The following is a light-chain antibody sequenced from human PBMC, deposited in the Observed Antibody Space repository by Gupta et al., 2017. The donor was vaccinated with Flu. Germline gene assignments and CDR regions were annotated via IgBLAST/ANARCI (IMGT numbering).Light chain of an antibody. CDR3: CSYGSTSTFL. CDR2: EVD. Sequence: TSSDVGSYNYVSWYQHHPGEAPNLIIFEVDNRPSGISNRFSGSKSGNSASLTISGLQAEDEANYYCCSYGSTSTFLFGSGTNVIVL. J-gene: IGLJ1*01. CDR1: SSDVGSYNY. V-gene: IGLV2-14*01.